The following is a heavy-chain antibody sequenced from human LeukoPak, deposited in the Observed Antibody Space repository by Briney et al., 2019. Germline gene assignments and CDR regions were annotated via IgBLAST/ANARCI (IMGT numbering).Heavy chain of an antibody. CDR1: GYTFTSYY. V-gene: IGHV1-46*01. CDR3: ARDNVVGIFDY. Sequence: ASVKVSCKASGYTFTSYYMHWVRQAPGQGLEWMGIVNPSGGSTSYAQKFQGRVTMTRDTSTSTVYMELSSLRSEDTAVYYCARDNVVGIFDYWGQGTLVTVSS. J-gene: IGHJ4*02. CDR2: VNPSGGST. D-gene: IGHD2-21*01.